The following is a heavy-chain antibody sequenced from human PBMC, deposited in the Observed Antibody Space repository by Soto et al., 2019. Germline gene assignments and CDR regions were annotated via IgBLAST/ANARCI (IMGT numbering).Heavy chain of an antibody. CDR1: GFTFSSYS. Sequence: EVQLVESGGGLVQPGGSLRLSCAASGFTFSSYSMNWVRQAPGKGLEWVSYISSSSSTIYYADSVKGRFTISRDNAKNSLYLQMNSLRDEDTAVYYCARDSSSWVLYWYFDLWGRGTLVTVSS. CDR3: ARDSSSWVLYWYFDL. CDR2: ISSSSSTI. J-gene: IGHJ2*01. V-gene: IGHV3-48*02. D-gene: IGHD6-13*01.